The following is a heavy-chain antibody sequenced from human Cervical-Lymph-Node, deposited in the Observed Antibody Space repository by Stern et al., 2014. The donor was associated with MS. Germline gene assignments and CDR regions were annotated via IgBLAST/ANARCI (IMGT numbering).Heavy chain of an antibody. Sequence: QVQLVQSGPEVKKPGASVKVSCKAYGSTFPTYGIYWVRPAPGQGIEWMGWIRDYNGDTNSAQKFQGRVTMTKDTSTNTAYMELRSLTSDDTAVYYCAQSLAYYGMDVWGQGTTVTVSS. J-gene: IGHJ6*02. CDR1: GSTFPTYG. D-gene: IGHD2-21*01. CDR2: IRDYNGDT. CDR3: AQSLAYYGMDV. V-gene: IGHV1-18*01.